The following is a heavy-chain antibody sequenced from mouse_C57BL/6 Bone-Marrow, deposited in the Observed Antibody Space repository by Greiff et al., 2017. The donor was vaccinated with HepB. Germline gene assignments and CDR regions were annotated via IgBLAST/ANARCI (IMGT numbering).Heavy chain of an antibody. D-gene: IGHD1-3*01. J-gene: IGHJ1*03. CDR2: IDPSDSYT. CDR1: GYTFTSYW. Sequence: QVQLQQPGAELVMPGASVKLSCKASGYTFTSYWMHWVKQRPGQGLEWIGEIDPSDSYTNYNQKFKGKSTLTVDKSSSTAYMQLSSLTSEDSAVYYCASKGVVCDHWYFDVWGTGTTVTVSS. V-gene: IGHV1-69*01. CDR3: ASKGVVCDHWYFDV.